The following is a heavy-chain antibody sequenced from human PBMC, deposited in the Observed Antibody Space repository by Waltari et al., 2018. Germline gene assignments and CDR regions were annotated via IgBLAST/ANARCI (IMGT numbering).Heavy chain of an antibody. Sequence: QVQLVQSGAEVKKPGSSVKVSCRPSGDTFNNYAFSWVRQAPGHGLEWLGRIIPISGRTNSAQNLQDRVTLTADKSTSTLYMDLSSLSSEDTAMFSCAREQIPPWKSVMSYVGWFDPWGQGTLVTVSS. CDR3: AREQIPPWKSVMSYVGWFDP. CDR2: IIPISGRT. J-gene: IGHJ5*02. V-gene: IGHV1-69*04. CDR1: GDTFNNYA. D-gene: IGHD1-1*01.